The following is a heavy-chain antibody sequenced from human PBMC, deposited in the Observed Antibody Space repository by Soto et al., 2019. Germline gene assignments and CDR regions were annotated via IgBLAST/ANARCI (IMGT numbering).Heavy chain of an antibody. Sequence: DALTISCQASGYSFCNFWIALVRQMPGEGLEWLGIIYPDDSDTRYSPSFLGQVTISADKSIKTTYLQWSSLKASDTAIYFCASSVLVTSTMNYFDLWGQGTLVTVSS. V-gene: IGHV5-51*01. CDR1: GYSFCNFW. D-gene: IGHD2-8*02. CDR3: ASSVLVTSTMNYFDL. CDR2: IYPDDSDT. J-gene: IGHJ4*02.